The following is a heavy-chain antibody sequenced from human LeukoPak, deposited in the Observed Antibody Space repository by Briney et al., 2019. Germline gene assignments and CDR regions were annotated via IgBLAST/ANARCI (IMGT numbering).Heavy chain of an antibody. V-gene: IGHV3-15*01. D-gene: IGHD3-10*01. J-gene: IGHJ4*02. Sequence: GGSLRLSCAASGFTFSNAWMSWVRQAPGKGLEWVGRIKSKTDGGTTDYAAPVKGRFTISRDDSKNTLYLQMNSLKTEDTAVSYCTTDITGWKPDYWGQGTLVTVSS. CDR3: TTDITGWKPDY. CDR2: IKSKTDGGTT. CDR1: GFTFSNAW.